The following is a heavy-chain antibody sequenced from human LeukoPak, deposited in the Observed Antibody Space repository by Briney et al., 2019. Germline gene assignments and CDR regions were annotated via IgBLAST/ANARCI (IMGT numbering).Heavy chain of an antibody. V-gene: IGHV4-59*08. J-gene: IGHJ5*02. CDR2: IYYSGST. D-gene: IGHD6-13*01. Sequence: PSETLSLTCTVSGGSISSYYWSWIRQPPGKGLEWIGYIYYSGSTNYNPSLKSRVTISVDTSKNQFSLKLSSVTAADTAVYYCARRGIAAAGTWVWFDPWGQGTLVTVSS. CDR3: ARRGIAAAGTWVWFDP. CDR1: GGSISSYY.